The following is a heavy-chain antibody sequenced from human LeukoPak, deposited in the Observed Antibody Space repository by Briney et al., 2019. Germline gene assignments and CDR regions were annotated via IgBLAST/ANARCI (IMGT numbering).Heavy chain of an antibody. CDR3: AGLHTVPLGYDILTPLGMDV. J-gene: IGHJ6*02. D-gene: IGHD3-9*01. V-gene: IGHV3-30-3*01. Sequence: GGSLRLSCAASGFTFSSYAMHWVRQAPGKGLEWVAVISYDGSNKYYADSVKGQFTISRDNSKNTLYLQMNSLRAEDTAVYYCAGLHTVPLGYDILTPLGMDVWGQGTTVTVSS. CDR2: ISYDGSNK. CDR1: GFTFSSYA.